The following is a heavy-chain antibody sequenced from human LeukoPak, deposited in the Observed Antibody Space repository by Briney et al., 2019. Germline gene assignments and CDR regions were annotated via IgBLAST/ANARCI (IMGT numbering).Heavy chain of an antibody. CDR2: IYYGGSP. CDR1: GGSISTTTNS. Sequence: SETLSLTCNVSGGSISTTTNSWGWAWIRQRPTKGLEWIGSIYYGGSPYYTSSLKSRVTISVDTSKNQFSLKLASLTAADTAVYYCARGVVAATLQHLDWFDPWGQGTLVTVSS. J-gene: IGHJ5*02. D-gene: IGHD2-15*01. V-gene: IGHV4-39*01. CDR3: ARGVVAATLQHLDWFDP.